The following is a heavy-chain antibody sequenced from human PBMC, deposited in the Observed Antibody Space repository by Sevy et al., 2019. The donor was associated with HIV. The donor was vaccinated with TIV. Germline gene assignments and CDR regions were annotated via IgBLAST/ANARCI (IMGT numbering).Heavy chain of an antibody. CDR1: GGTFSSYA. CDR3: AREDSSGRNAFDI. CDR2: IIPIFGTA. Sequence: ASVKVSCKASGGTFSSYAISWVRQAPGQGLEWMGGIIPIFGTANYAQTFQGRVTITADKSTSTAYMELSSLRSEDTAVYYCAREDSSGRNAFDIWGQGTIVTVSS. V-gene: IGHV1-69*06. J-gene: IGHJ3*02. D-gene: IGHD3-22*01.